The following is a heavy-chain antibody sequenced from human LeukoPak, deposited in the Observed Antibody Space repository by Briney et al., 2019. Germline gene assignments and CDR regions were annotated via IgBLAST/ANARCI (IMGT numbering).Heavy chain of an antibody. D-gene: IGHD5-12*01. CDR1: GFTFSSNY. CDR2: IYSGGST. Sequence: PGRSLRLSCAASGFTFSSNYMSWVRQAPGKGLEWVSVIYSGGSTYYADSVKGRFTISRDNSKNTLYLQMNSLRAEDTAVYYCARSYSGYDPGFDYWGQGTLVTVSS. CDR3: ARSYSGYDPGFDY. V-gene: IGHV3-53*01. J-gene: IGHJ4*02.